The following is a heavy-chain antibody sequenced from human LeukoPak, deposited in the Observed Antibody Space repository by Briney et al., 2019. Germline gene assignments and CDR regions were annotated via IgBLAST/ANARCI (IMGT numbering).Heavy chain of an antibody. D-gene: IGHD1-26*01. CDR1: GYSFTTYA. V-gene: IGHV1-3*01. Sequence: ASVKVSCKASGYSFTTYAIHWMRQAPGQRLEWMGWINAGNGNTEYSQKFQDRVTIIRDTSASTAYMELNSLRSEDTAVYYCASVGSDTFEYWGQGTLVTVSS. J-gene: IGHJ4*02. CDR2: INAGNGNT. CDR3: ASVGSDTFEY.